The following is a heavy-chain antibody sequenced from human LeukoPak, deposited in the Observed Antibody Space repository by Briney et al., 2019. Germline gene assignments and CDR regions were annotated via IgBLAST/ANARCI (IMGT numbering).Heavy chain of an antibody. V-gene: IGHV3-30-3*01. D-gene: IGHD3-10*01. J-gene: IGHJ4*02. CDR3: AKDRSGSGSYYPDY. CDR2: ISYDGSNK. Sequence: GRSLRLSCAASGFTFSSYAMHWVRQAPGKGLEWVAVISYDGSNKYYADSVKGRFTISRDNSKNTLYLQMNSLRAEDTAVYYCAKDRSGSGSYYPDYWGQGALVTVSS. CDR1: GFTFSSYA.